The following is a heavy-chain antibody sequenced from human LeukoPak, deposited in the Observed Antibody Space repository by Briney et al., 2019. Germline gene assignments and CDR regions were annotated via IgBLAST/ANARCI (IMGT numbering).Heavy chain of an antibody. CDR2: KYYSGSA. Sequence: SETLSLTCSVSGVSISDGRYYWTWIRQHPGKGLEWIGYKYYSGSANYNPSLKSRLTISVDTSKNQFSLQLSSVTAADTAMYYCATPYCSSISCLDVFNIWGQGAMVTVSS. D-gene: IGHD2-2*01. CDR3: ATPYCSSISCLDVFNI. V-gene: IGHV4-31*03. J-gene: IGHJ3*02. CDR1: GVSISDGRYY.